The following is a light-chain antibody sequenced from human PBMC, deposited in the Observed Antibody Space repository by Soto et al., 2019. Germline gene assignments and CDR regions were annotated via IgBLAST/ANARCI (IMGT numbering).Light chain of an antibody. CDR1: QSVSSSY. Sequence: EIVLTQSPATLSLSPGERATLSCRASQSVSSSYLAWYQQKPGQAPRLLIYGASSRATGIPDRFSGSGSGTDFTLTISRLEPEDFAVYYCQQDGSSPVTFGPGTKVDIK. CDR3: QQDGSSPVT. V-gene: IGKV3-20*01. J-gene: IGKJ3*01. CDR2: GAS.